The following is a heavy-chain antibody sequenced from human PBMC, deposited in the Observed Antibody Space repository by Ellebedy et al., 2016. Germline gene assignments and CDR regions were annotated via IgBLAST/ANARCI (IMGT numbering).Heavy chain of an antibody. CDR2: INPNSGGT. V-gene: IGHV1-2*02. J-gene: IGHJ6*03. D-gene: IGHD4-17*01. Sequence: ASVKVSXKASGYTFTGYYMHWVRQAPGQGLEWMGWINPNSGGTNYAQKFQGRVTMTRNTSISTAYMELSSLRSEDTAVYYCARGGRGGLRGYYYYYMDVWGKGTTVTVSS. CDR1: GYTFTGYY. CDR3: ARGGRGGLRGYYYYYMDV.